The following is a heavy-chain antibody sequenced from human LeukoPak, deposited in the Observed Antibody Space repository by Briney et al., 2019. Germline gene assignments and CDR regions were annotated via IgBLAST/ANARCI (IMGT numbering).Heavy chain of an antibody. J-gene: IGHJ4*02. Sequence: PGGSLRLSCAASGFTFSSYWMHWVRQAPGKGLVWVSRINSDGSTTNYADSVKGRFTISRDNAKNTLDLQMNSLRAEDTAVHYCARRSSGSPPYYFDYWGQGTLVTVSS. CDR3: ARRSSGSPPYYFDY. V-gene: IGHV3-74*01. CDR2: INSDGSTT. CDR1: GFTFSSYW. D-gene: IGHD1-26*01.